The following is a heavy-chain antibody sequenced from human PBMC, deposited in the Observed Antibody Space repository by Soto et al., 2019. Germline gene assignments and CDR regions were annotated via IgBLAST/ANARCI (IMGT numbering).Heavy chain of an antibody. J-gene: IGHJ3*01. CDR1: GFTFNNYV. V-gene: IGHV3-33*01. CDR2: IWYDGSNE. CDR3: AREGPLAAHHVASAFDL. Sequence: GGSLRLSCEASGFTFNNYVMHWVRQAPGKGLEWVAIIWYDGSNEYYADSVEGRFTISRDNTKNTLHLQMNSLHIGDTAVYYCAREGPLAAHHVASAFDLWGQGTTVTVSS.